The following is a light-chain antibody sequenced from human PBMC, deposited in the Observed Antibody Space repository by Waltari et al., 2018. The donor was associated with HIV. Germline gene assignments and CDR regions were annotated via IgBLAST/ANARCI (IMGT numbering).Light chain of an antibody. Sequence: QSVLTQPPSLSGAPGQRVIISCTGSSSNIGAGFDVPWYQQLPGTAPKPLIYGNNNRPAGVPDRFSGSKSGTSASLANTGLQAEDEADYYCQSYDSSLNTYVFGSGTKVTVL. J-gene: IGLJ1*01. CDR2: GNN. V-gene: IGLV1-40*01. CDR3: QSYDSSLNTYV. CDR1: SSNIGAGFD.